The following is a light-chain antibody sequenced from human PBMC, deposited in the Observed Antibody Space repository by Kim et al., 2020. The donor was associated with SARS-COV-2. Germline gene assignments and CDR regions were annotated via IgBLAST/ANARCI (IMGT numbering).Light chain of an antibody. Sequence: SASTGDRVTITCRASQGVGSYLAWYQQKPGKAPKLLIHAASTLQSGVPLRFSGSGSGTDFTLTISCLQSEDFATYYCQQYYDYPRTFGQGTKVEI. V-gene: IGKV1-8*01. J-gene: IGKJ1*01. CDR2: AAS. CDR1: QGVGSY. CDR3: QQYYDYPRT.